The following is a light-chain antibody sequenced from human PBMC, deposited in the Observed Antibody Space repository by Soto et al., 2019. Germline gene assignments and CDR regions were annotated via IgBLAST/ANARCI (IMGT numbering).Light chain of an antibody. CDR1: SGDIGSYNR. Sequence: QSVLTQPASVSGSPGQSITISCTGTSGDIGSYNRVSWYQPHPGKAPKLIIYEVTDRPSGVSNRFSGSKSGNTASLTISGLQAEDEAEYYCSSYTNLNKRACVFGTGTKLTVL. J-gene: IGLJ1*01. CDR2: EVT. V-gene: IGLV2-14*01. CDR3: SSYTNLNKRACV.